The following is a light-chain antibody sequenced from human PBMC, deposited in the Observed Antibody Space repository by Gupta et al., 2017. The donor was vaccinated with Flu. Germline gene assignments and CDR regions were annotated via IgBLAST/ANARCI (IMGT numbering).Light chain of an antibody. CDR3: QQDDEWPPT. V-gene: IGKV3-15*01. CDR1: QSVGLY. J-gene: IGKJ3*01. CDR2: GAS. Sequence: EIMMTQSPATLSVSPGERATPSCRASQSVGLYLAWYQQKPGQAPRLLIYGASTRATGVPARFSGSGSATEFTLIISSLQSEDFAVYFCQQDDEWPPTFGPGTKVDIK.